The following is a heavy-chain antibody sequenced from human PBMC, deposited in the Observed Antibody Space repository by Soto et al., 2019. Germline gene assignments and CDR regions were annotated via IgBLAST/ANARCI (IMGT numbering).Heavy chain of an antibody. D-gene: IGHD1-1*01. CDR1: GGSISSYY. Sequence: QVQLQESGPGLVKPSETLSLTCSVSGGSISSYYWGWIRQPPGKGLGYISYTGSTDYSPSLKSRVTISVDTSKNQFSLKVRSVTAADTAIYFCARHYPIGNNWNYFDYWGRGTLVTVSS. CDR2: ISYTGST. CDR3: ARHYPIGNNWNYFDY. V-gene: IGHV4-59*08. J-gene: IGHJ4*02.